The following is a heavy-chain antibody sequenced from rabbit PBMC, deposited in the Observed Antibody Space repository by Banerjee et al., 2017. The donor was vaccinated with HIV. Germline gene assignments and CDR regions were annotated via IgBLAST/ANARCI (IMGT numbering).Heavy chain of an antibody. CDR2: INTSSGNT. CDR3: ARDPAGREDFNL. V-gene: IGHV1S45*01. CDR1: GFSFSTKYV. D-gene: IGHD4-2*01. J-gene: IGHJ4*01. Sequence: QEQLEESGGDLVKPEGSLTLTCTASGFSFSTKYVMCWVRQAPGKGLEWIACINTSSGNTVYASWAKGRFTISRSTSLNTVTLQVTSLTAADTATYFCARDPAGREDFNLWGQGTLVTVS.